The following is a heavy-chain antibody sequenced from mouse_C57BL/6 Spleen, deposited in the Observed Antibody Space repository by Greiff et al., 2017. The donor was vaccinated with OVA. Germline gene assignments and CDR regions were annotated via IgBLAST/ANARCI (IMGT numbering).Heavy chain of an antibody. CDR2: LWSGGRT. Sequence: VQLQQSGPGLVQPSQSLSITCTVSGFSLTRYGVHWVRPSPGQGLEWLGVLWSGGRTDYNADFISRLSLSKDNSKSQFFFKMNSLQADDTAIYYCASYDYDEGYFDYWGQGTTLTVSS. V-gene: IGHV2-2*01. D-gene: IGHD2-4*01. CDR1: GFSLTRYG. CDR3: ASYDYDEGYFDY. J-gene: IGHJ2*01.